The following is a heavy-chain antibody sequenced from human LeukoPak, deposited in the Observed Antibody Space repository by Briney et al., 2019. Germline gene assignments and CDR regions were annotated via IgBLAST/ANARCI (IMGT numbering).Heavy chain of an antibody. CDR1: GFTFDDYA. V-gene: IGHV3-9*03. CDR3: ARDISTNYDSWGYDY. Sequence: GRSLRLSCAASGFTFDDYAMHWVRQAPGKGLEWVSGISWNSGRIGYADSVKGRFTISRDNAKNSLYLQMNSLRAADMALYYCARDISTNYDSWGYDYWGQGTLVTVSS. CDR2: ISWNSGRI. J-gene: IGHJ4*02. D-gene: IGHD3-3*01.